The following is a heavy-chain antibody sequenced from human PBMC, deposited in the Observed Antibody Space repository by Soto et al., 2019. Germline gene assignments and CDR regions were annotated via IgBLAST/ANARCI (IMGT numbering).Heavy chain of an antibody. CDR2: IYPGDSDT. V-gene: IGHV5-51*01. CDR1: GYSFTSYW. Sequence: GESLKISCKGSGYSFTSYWICWVRQMTGKGLEWMGIIYPGDSDTRYSPSFQGQVTISADKSISTAYLQWSSLKASDTAMYYWARHSIELQSSLPFDYWGQGTLVTVSS. D-gene: IGHD1-26*01. CDR3: ARHSIELQSSLPFDY. J-gene: IGHJ4*02.